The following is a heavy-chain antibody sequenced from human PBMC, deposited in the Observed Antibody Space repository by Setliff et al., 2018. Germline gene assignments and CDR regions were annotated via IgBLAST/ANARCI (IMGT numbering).Heavy chain of an antibody. J-gene: IGHJ3*02. Sequence: PGGSLRLSCAASGFTFDDYAMHWVRQAPGKGLEWVSGISWNSGSIGYADSVKGRFTISRDNAKNSLYLQMNSLRAEDMALYYCAKDSEASGADAFDIWGQGTMVTVSS. V-gene: IGHV3-9*03. D-gene: IGHD3-10*01. CDR1: GFTFDDYA. CDR3: AKDSEASGADAFDI. CDR2: ISWNSGSI.